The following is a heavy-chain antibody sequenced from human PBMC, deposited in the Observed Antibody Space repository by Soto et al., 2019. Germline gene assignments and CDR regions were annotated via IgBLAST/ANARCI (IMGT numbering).Heavy chain of an antibody. CDR1: GFTFSNYG. D-gene: IGHD5-18*01. J-gene: IGHJ4*02. Sequence: QVQLVESGGGVVQPGRSLRLSCAASGFTFSNYGMHWVRQAPGKGLEWVAVIWYDGSYKYYADSVKGRFTISRDNYRTTLHLQMNSLRAEDTAVYYCAKDEGRYTYGLRDCWGQGTLVTVSS. CDR2: IWYDGSYK. V-gene: IGHV3-33*06. CDR3: AKDEGRYTYGLRDC.